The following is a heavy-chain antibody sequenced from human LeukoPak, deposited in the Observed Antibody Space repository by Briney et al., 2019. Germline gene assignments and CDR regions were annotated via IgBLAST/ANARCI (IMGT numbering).Heavy chain of an antibody. V-gene: IGHV4-39*07. CDR3: ARNSLGVRGARRYNWFDP. J-gene: IGHJ5*02. CDR1: GGSISNTSYY. D-gene: IGHD3-10*01. CDR2: INHSGST. Sequence: SETLSLTCTVSGGSISNTSYYWSWIRQPPGKGLEWIGEINHSGSTNYNPSLKSRVTISVDTSKNQFSLKLSSVTAADTAVYYCARNSLGVRGARRYNWFDPWGQGTLVTVSS.